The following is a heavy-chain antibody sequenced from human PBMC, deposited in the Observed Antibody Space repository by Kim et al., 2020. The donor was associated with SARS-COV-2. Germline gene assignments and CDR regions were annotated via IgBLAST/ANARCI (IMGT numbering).Heavy chain of an antibody. D-gene: IGHD3-22*01. Sequence: GGSLRLSCAASEFTFSNYAMSWVRQAPGKGLEWVSTISGSGGSTYYADSVKGRFTISRDNSKNTLYLQMNSLRAEGTAVYYCAKVNYYYDSSGYYRYFDLWGRDTLVTVSS. J-gene: IGHJ2*01. CDR3: AKVNYYYDSSGYYRYFDL. V-gene: IGHV3-23*01. CDR1: EFTFSNYA. CDR2: ISGSGGST.